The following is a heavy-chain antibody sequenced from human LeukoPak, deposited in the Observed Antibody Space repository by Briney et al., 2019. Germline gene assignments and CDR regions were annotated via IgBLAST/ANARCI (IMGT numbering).Heavy chain of an antibody. Sequence: ASVKVSCKASGYTFTSYGISWVRQAPGQGLEWMGWISAYNGNTNYAQKLQGRVTMTTDTSTSTAYMELRSLRSDDTAVYYCARGRGGRSSYSHHRTTDHYYYYMDVWGKGTTVTISS. CDR3: ARGRGGRSSYSHHRTTDHYYYYMDV. CDR1: GYTFTSYG. J-gene: IGHJ6*03. V-gene: IGHV1-18*01. D-gene: IGHD1-14*01. CDR2: ISAYNGNT.